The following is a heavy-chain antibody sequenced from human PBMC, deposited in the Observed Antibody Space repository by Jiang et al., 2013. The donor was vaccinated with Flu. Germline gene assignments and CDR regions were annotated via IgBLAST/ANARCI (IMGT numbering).Heavy chain of an antibody. CDR1: SISSYY. CDR2: IYYSGST. CDR3: ARGDDSSGYRYWGWYFDL. V-gene: IGHV4-59*01. D-gene: IGHD3-22*01. J-gene: IGHJ2*01. Sequence: SISSYYWSWIRQPPRKGLEWIGYIYYSGSTNYNPSLKSRVTISVDASKNQFSLKLSSVTAADTAVYYCARGDDSSGYRYWGWYFDLWGRGTLVTVSS.